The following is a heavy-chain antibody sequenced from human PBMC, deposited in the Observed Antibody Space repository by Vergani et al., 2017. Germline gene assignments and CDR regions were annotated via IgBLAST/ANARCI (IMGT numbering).Heavy chain of an antibody. CDR1: GGSISSSSYY. CDR2: IYYSGST. Sequence: QLQLQESGPGLVKPSETLSLTCTVSGGSISSSSYYWGWIRQPPGKGLEWIGSIYYSGSTYYNPSLKSRVTISVDTSKNQFSLKLSSVTAADTAVYYCARAVVLVVPEGYHYYYYMDVWGKGTTVTVSS. J-gene: IGHJ6*03. CDR3: ARAVVLVVPEGYHYYYYMDV. V-gene: IGHV4-39*01. D-gene: IGHD3-22*01.